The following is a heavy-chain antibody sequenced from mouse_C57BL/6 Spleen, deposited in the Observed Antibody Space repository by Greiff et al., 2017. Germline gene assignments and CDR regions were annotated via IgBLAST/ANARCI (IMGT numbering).Heavy chain of an antibody. J-gene: IGHJ4*01. CDR1: GFSFNTYA. CDR3: VGDGYAMDY. V-gene: IGHV10-1*01. Sequence: EVQGVESGGGLVQPKGSLKLSCAASGFSFNTYAMNWVRQAPGKGLEWVARIRSKSNNYATYYADSVKDRFTISRDDSESMLYLQMNNLKTEDTAMYYCVGDGYAMDYWGQGTSVTVSS. D-gene: IGHD2-3*01. CDR2: IRSKSNNYAT.